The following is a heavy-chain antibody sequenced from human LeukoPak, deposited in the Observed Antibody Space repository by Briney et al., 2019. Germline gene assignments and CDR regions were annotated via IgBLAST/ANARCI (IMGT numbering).Heavy chain of an antibody. D-gene: IGHD6-13*01. Sequence: GGSLRLSCAVSGFTLSKYVMHWVRQAPGKGLEWVAVIWNDGSTKYYADSVKGRFTVSRVNSHNTLDLQMNSLRVEDTAIYYCARATRGSSSWGYFDYWGQGTLVTVSS. V-gene: IGHV3-33*01. CDR3: ARATRGSSSWGYFDY. CDR2: IWNDGSTK. J-gene: IGHJ4*02. CDR1: GFTLSKYV.